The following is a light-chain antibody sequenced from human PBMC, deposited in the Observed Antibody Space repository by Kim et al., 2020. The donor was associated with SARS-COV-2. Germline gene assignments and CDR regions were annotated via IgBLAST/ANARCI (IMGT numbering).Light chain of an antibody. Sequence: QSALTQPPSASGSPGQSVTISCTGTSSDVGGYNYVSWYQQQPSKATKFIIYEVNKRPSGVPDRFSGSKSGNTASLTVSGLQAEDEADYYCSSFAGSNNPVVFCGGTQLTVL. CDR2: EVN. CDR1: SSDVGGYNY. J-gene: IGLJ2*01. V-gene: IGLV2-8*01. CDR3: SSFAGSNNPVV.